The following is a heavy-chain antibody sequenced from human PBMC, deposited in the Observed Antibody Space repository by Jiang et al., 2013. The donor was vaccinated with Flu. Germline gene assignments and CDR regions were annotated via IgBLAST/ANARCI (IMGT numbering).Heavy chain of an antibody. CDR2: IIPILGIA. Sequence: SGAEVKKPGSSVKVSCKASGGTFSSYAISWVRQAPGQGLEWMGRIIPILGIANYAQKFQGRVTITADKSTSTAYMELSSLRSEDTAVYYCASPYIVAETGFDPWGQGTLVTVSS. D-gene: IGHD2-21*02. J-gene: IGHJ5*02. CDR1: GGTFSSYA. CDR3: ASPYIVAETGFDP. V-gene: IGHV1-69*04.